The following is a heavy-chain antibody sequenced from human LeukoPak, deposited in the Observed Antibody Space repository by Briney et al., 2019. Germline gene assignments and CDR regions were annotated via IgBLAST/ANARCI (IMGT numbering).Heavy chain of an antibody. D-gene: IGHD3-10*01. CDR2: INAGNGNT. Sequence: GASVKVSCKASGYTFTSYAMHWVRQAPGQRLEWMGWINAGNGNTKYSQKFQGRVTITRDTSASTAYMVLSSLRSEDTAVYYCARVAMVRGVIMLYFDYWGQGTLVTVSS. V-gene: IGHV1-3*01. CDR3: ARVAMVRGVIMLYFDY. J-gene: IGHJ4*02. CDR1: GYTFTSYA.